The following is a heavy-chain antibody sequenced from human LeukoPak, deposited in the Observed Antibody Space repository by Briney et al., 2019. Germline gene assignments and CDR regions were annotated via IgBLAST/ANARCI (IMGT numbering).Heavy chain of an antibody. CDR1: GFIFSGYS. V-gene: IGHV3-21*01. Sequence: PGGSLRLSCAASGFIFSGYSMNWVRQAPGKGLEWVSSISASDTYINYADSLKGRFTISRDNAKNSLYLQMNSLRAEDRAVYYCAREPSGGYCSSSSCSRYFQHWGQGTLVTVSS. CDR2: ISASDTYI. D-gene: IGHD2-2*01. J-gene: IGHJ1*01. CDR3: AREPSGGYCSSSSCSRYFQH.